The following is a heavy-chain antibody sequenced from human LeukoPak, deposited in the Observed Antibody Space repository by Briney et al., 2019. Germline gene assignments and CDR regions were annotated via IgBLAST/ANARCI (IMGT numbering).Heavy chain of an antibody. V-gene: IGHV1-69*05. CDR3: ARYLDYDILTGYYFGAFDI. Sequence: ASVKVSCKASGGTFSSYAISWVRQAPGQGLEWMGGIIPIFGTANYAQKFQGRVTITTDESTSTAYMELSSLRSEDTAVYYCARYLDYDILTGYYFGAFDIWSQGTMVTVSS. CDR1: GGTFSSYA. CDR2: IIPIFGTA. D-gene: IGHD3-9*01. J-gene: IGHJ3*02.